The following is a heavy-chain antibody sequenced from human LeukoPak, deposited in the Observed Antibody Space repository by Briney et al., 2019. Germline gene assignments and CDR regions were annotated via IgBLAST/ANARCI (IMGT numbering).Heavy chain of an antibody. D-gene: IGHD6-13*01. CDR1: GFTFSSYA. J-gene: IGHJ4*02. CDR3: AKDPGYSSSWYYVDF. Sequence: GGSLRLSCGAWGFTFSSYAMSWVRQAPGKGLEWVSAISGSGGSTYYADSVKGRFTISRDNSKNTLYLQMNSLRAEDTAVYYCAKDPGYSSSWYYVDFWGQGTLVTVSS. V-gene: IGHV3-23*01. CDR2: ISGSGGST.